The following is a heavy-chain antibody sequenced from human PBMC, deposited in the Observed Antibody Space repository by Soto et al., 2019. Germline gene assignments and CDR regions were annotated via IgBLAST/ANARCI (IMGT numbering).Heavy chain of an antibody. CDR1: GDTFKNCV. D-gene: IGHD3-10*01. J-gene: IGHJ6*02. CDR3: AAELSFGKVSVV. CDR2: IIPLLGTT. V-gene: IGHV1-69*01. Sequence: VQGVQSGGEVRRPGSSVKGSCKASGDTFKNCVISWVRQAPGQGLEWMGGIIPLLGTTDFAQRFQGRLTITTDEYTTTAYMELSMLISEDTATYYCAAELSFGKVSVVWGQGTTVIVSS.